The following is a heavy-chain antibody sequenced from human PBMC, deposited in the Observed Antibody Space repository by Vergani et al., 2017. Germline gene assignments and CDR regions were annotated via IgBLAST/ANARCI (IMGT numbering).Heavy chain of an antibody. CDR3: AKKTWDMVVVPAAIDYYYYYGVDV. D-gene: IGHD2-2*01. Sequence: EVQLLESGGGLVQPGGSLRLSCAASGFTFSSYAMSWVRQAPGKGLEWVSAISGSGGSTYYADSVKGRFTISRDNSKNTLYLQMNSLRAEDTAVYYCAKKTWDMVVVPAAIDYYYYYGVDVWGQGTTVTVSS. CDR2: ISGSGGST. CDR1: GFTFSSYA. V-gene: IGHV3-23*01. J-gene: IGHJ6*02.